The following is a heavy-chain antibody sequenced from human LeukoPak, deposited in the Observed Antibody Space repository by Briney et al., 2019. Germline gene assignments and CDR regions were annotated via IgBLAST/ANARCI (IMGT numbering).Heavy chain of an antibody. Sequence: GGSLRLSCATSGFTFRNFGMHWVRQAPGKGLEWVAFIRYDGSDTYYADSVKGRFTISRDNSKSTLYLQMNSLRAEDTAVYYCAKDPNYYDRGGDYWGQGTLVTVSS. J-gene: IGHJ4*02. V-gene: IGHV3-30*02. CDR1: GFTFRNFG. D-gene: IGHD3-22*01. CDR2: IRYDGSDT. CDR3: AKDPNYYDRGGDY.